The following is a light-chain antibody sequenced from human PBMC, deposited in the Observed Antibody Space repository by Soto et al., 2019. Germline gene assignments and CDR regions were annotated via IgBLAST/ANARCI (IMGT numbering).Light chain of an antibody. CDR3: QQYTSTPLT. J-gene: IGKJ4*01. Sequence: DVERTESALSVALSVRQPASITSRSSQSLVYSDVNTYLNWFQQRPGQSPRRXIYKVSNRDSGVPDRFSGSGSGTDFTLTISSLQAEDVAVYYCQQYTSTPLTFGG. CDR1: QSLVYSDVNTY. CDR2: KVS. V-gene: IGKV2-30*01.